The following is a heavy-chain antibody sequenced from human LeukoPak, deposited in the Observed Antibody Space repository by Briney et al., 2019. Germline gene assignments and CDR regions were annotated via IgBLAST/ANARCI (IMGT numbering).Heavy chain of an antibody. CDR1: GFTFSVYF. Sequence: GSLRLSCAASGFTFSVYFMGWVRQAPGKGLEWVGRIKIEGDSYTTEYAASVKGRLTISRDDSENSLFLQMNSLKTEDTAVYYCVRENWYRFGNWGQGTLVTVSS. CDR2: IKIEGDSYTT. J-gene: IGHJ4*02. V-gene: IGHV3-72*01. CDR3: VRENWYRFGN. D-gene: IGHD1-14*01.